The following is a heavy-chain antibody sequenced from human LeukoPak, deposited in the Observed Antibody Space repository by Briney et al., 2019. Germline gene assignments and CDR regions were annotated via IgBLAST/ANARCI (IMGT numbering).Heavy chain of an antibody. Sequence: SETLSLTCTVSGGSISSSPYYWGWIRQPPGRGLEWIGNIYYSGSNYYNPSLKTRATISVDTSKNQFSLKLTSVTAADTAVYYCARHASVDGNWPRPLDYWGQGSLVTVSS. V-gene: IGHV4-39*01. CDR3: ARHASVDGNWPRPLDY. D-gene: IGHD6-19*01. CDR2: IYYSGSN. CDR1: GGSISSSPYY. J-gene: IGHJ4*02.